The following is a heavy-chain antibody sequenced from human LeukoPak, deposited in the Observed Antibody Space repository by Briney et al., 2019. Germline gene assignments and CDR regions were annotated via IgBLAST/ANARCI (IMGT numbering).Heavy chain of an antibody. CDR3: ARGGAYYYDSSGTVWGAFDI. D-gene: IGHD3-22*01. V-gene: IGHV4-59*01. J-gene: IGHJ3*02. CDR2: IYYSGST. Sequence: SETLSLTCTVSGGSISSYYWSWIRQPPGKGLEWIGYIYYSGSTNYNPSLKSRVTISLDTSKNQFSLKLSSVTAADTAVYYCARGGAYYYDSSGTVWGAFDIWGQGTMVTVSS. CDR1: GGSISSYY.